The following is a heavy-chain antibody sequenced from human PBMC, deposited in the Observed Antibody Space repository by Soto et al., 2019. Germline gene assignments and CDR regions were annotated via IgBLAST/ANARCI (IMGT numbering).Heavy chain of an antibody. Sequence: PGGSLRLSCAASGFTFNNYAMTWVRQAPGKGLEWVSGISGSGRSTYYADSVKGLFTISRGNSKNTLYLQMNSLRDEDTALYYCAKGRDEYSSAWFVDWGQGTLVTVSS. J-gene: IGHJ5*02. CDR3: AKGRDEYSSAWFVD. V-gene: IGHV3-23*01. CDR1: GFTFNNYA. D-gene: IGHD6-19*01. CDR2: ISGSGRST.